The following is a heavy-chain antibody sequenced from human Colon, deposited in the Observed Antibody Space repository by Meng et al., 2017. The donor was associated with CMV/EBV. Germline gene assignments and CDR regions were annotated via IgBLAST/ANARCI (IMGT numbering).Heavy chain of an antibody. CDR2: IKDEGRT. V-gene: IGHV4-31*02. J-gene: IGHJ4*02. D-gene: IGHD3-10*01. Sequence: RYYWNCIRQQTGKGREWIGHIKDEGRTYYHPAPKSRLSLSLETSQNQFSLKLTSVTSADTAGYYCGRVGGFSGAMVRGGADYWGQGTLVTVSS. CDR3: GRVGGFSGAMVRGGADY. CDR1: RYY.